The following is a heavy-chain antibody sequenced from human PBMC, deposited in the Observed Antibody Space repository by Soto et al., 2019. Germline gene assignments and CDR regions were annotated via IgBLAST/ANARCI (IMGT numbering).Heavy chain of an antibody. J-gene: IGHJ4*02. Sequence: QVQLQESGPGLVKPSQTLSLTCTVSGGSIRSGDYYWSWIRQPPGKGMEWIGYICYSGSTYYHPSIKSRVTISVDTSKNQFSLKLSSVTAADTAVYYCARDRDSGSYYSIPFDYWGQGTLVTVSS. V-gene: IGHV4-30-4*01. CDR3: ARDRDSGSYYSIPFDY. CDR2: ICYSGST. CDR1: GGSIRSGDYY. D-gene: IGHD1-26*01.